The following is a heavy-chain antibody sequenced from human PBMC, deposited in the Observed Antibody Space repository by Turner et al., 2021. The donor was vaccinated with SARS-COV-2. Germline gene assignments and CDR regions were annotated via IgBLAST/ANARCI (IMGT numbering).Heavy chain of an antibody. Sequence: QVQLLESGPGLVKPSETLSLTCTVSGGSISRYYWSWIRQPPGKGLEWIGSIYYSGSTYYNPSLKSRVTISVDTSKNQFSLKLSSVTAADTAVYYCAGEVVVLTTTHYGMDVWGQGTTVTVSS. CDR1: GGSISRYY. D-gene: IGHD1-26*01. CDR2: IYYSGST. V-gene: IGHV4-59*05. J-gene: IGHJ6*02. CDR3: AGEVVVLTTTHYGMDV.